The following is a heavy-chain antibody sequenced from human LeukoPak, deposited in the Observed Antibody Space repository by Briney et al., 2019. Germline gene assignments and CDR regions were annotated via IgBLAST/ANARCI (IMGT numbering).Heavy chain of an antibody. CDR2: IHYTGST. D-gene: IGHD2-2*01. J-gene: IGHJ4*02. V-gene: IGHV4-39*01. CDR1: GGSISGSSYY. CDR3: ARPPGFSTSFWD. Sequence: SETLSLTCTVSGGSISGSSYYWGWIRQPPGKGLEWIGSIHYTGSTYYKPSLRSRVTISVDTSKNQFSLKLTSVTAADTAVYYCARPPGFSTSFWDWGQGTLVTVSS.